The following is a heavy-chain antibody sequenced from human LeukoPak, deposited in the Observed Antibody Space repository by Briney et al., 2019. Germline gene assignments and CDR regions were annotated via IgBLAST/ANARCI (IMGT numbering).Heavy chain of an antibody. Sequence: GESLKISCKGSGYSFTSYWIGWVRQMTGKGLEWMGIIYPGDSHTRYSPSFQGQVTISADKSISTAYLQWSSLKASDTAMYYCARRGGSAVDAFDIWGQGTMVTVSS. J-gene: IGHJ3*02. CDR1: GYSFTSYW. V-gene: IGHV5-51*01. CDR2: IYPGDSHT. D-gene: IGHD3-10*01. CDR3: ARRGGSAVDAFDI.